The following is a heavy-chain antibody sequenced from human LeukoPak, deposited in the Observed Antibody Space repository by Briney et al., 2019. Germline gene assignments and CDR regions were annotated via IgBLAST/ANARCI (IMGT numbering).Heavy chain of an antibody. CDR2: IYNDGKT. Sequence: PGGSPRLSCAASGFSVTTDHMSWVRQAPGEGLEWVSVIYNDGKTYHADSVKGRFTISRDNSKNTVHLQMNGLRGEDTAVYYCARVWELSFDYWGQGTPVTVSS. V-gene: IGHV3-53*01. CDR1: GFSVTTDH. D-gene: IGHD1-26*01. J-gene: IGHJ4*02. CDR3: ARVWELSFDY.